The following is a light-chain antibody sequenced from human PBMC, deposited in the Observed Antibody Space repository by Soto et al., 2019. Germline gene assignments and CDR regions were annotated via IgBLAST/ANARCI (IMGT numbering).Light chain of an antibody. J-gene: IGKJ5*01. CDR2: DAS. CDR3: QQHGTSPIT. Sequence: EIVLTQSPSTLSLSPGERATLSCRASQSISGDLAWYQHKPGQAPRLLIYDASTRATGIPARFSGSGSGTDFTLTISRLEPEDFAVYYCQQHGTSPITFGQGTRLE. CDR1: QSISGD. V-gene: IGKV3-20*01.